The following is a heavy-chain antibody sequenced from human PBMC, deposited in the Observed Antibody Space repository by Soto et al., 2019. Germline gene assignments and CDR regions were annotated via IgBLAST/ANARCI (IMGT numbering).Heavy chain of an antibody. D-gene: IGHD6-13*01. CDR1: GYTFTSYG. CDR2: ISAYNGNT. J-gene: IGHJ6*02. CDR3: ARDSSPIYYYYGMDV. V-gene: IGHV1-18*04. Sequence: ASVKVSCKASGYTFTSYGISWVRQAPGQGLEWMGWISAYNGNTNYAQKLQGRVTMTTDTSTSTAYMELRSLRSDDTAVYYCARDSSPIYYYYGMDVWGQGTTVTVSS.